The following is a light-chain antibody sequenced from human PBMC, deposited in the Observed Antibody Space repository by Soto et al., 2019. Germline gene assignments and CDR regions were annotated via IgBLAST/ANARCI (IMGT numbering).Light chain of an antibody. CDR1: QSISSW. J-gene: IGKJ1*01. V-gene: IGKV1-5*03. CDR3: QYYKESST. CDR2: QAS. Sequence: DIQMTQSPSTLSASVGDRVTITCRASQSISSWLAWYQQKPGRAPKLLIYQASSSEIGVPSRFSGSGSATEFTLTISSLQPDDFATYYCQYYKESSTFGQGTRLEIK.